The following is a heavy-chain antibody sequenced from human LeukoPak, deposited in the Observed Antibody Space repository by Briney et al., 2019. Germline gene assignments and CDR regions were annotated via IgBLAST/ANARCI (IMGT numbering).Heavy chain of an antibody. V-gene: IGHV4-59*04. CDR2: IYYSGST. Sequence: SETLSLTCTVSGGSISSYYWSWIRQPPGKGLEWIGYIYYSGSTYYNPSLKSRVTMSVDTSKNQFSLKLSSVTAVDTAVYYCARNLLGIAVAGSWGQGILVTVSS. J-gene: IGHJ5*02. D-gene: IGHD6-13*01. CDR1: GGSISSYY. CDR3: ARNLLGIAVAGS.